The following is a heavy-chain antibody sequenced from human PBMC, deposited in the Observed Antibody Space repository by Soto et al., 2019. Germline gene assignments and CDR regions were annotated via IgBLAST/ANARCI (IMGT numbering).Heavy chain of an antibody. CDR1: GDSISSGGFS. CDR2: IFPRGDT. Sequence: KPSETLSLTCTVSGDSISSGGFSWSWIRQPPGKGLEWIGYIFPRGDTYYNPSLTSRVAISVDRSKNQFSLRLTSVTAADTGVYYCARGGDYYLDSWGQGTLVTVSS. V-gene: IGHV4-30-2*01. CDR3: ARGGDYYLDS. J-gene: IGHJ4*02. D-gene: IGHD4-17*01.